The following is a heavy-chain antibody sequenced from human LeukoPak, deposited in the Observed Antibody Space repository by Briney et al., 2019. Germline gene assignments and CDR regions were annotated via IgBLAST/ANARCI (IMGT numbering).Heavy chain of an antibody. CDR2: INKSGGST. CDR1: GLTFSSYA. CDR3: AKDRWGSGGSSGGDY. D-gene: IGHD2-15*01. J-gene: IGHJ4*02. V-gene: IGHV3-23*01. Sequence: GRSLRLSCAASGLTFSSYAMTWVRQAPGKGLEWVSVINKSGGSTYYADSVKGRFTISRDNSKNTPYLQMNSLRAEDTAVYYCAKDRWGSGGSSGGDYWGQGTLVTVSS.